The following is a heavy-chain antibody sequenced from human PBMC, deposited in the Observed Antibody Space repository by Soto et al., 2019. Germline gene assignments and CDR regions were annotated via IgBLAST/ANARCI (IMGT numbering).Heavy chain of an antibody. CDR2: VHDSWGS. V-gene: IGHV4-59*08. J-gene: IGHJ6*02. CDR1: GGSISRYY. CDR3: VRQDSGAIDSFAVF. D-gene: IGHD5-18*01. Sequence: SETLSLTCTVSGGSISRYYWSWIRQPPGKGLEWIGYVHDSWGSHYNPSLKSRVAISLDTSKSQFSLKLTSVTATDTAVYYCVRQDSGAIDSFAVFLGQGPPVTV.